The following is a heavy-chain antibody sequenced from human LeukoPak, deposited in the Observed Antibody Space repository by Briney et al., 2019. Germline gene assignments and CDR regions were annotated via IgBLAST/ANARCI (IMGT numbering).Heavy chain of an antibody. CDR3: ARARLAADDYSYIDV. CDR1: GGSISSYY. D-gene: IGHD6-13*01. V-gene: IGHV4-59*01. J-gene: IGHJ6*03. Sequence: SETLSLTCTVSGGSISSYYWSWIRQPPGRGLEWIGYIYYSGSTNYNPSLKSRVTISVDTSKTQFSLKLSSVTAADTALYYCARARLAADDYSYIDVWGKGTTVIVSS. CDR2: IYYSGST.